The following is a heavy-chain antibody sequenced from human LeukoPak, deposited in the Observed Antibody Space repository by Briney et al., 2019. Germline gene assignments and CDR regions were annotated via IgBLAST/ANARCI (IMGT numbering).Heavy chain of an antibody. CDR3: ARDMGSIVGATIFDY. V-gene: IGHV3-30*04. Sequence: GGSLRLSCAASGFTFSSYAMHWVRQAPGKGLEWVAVISYDGSNKYYADSVKGRFTISRDNSKNTLYLQMNSLRAEDTAVYYCARDMGSIVGATIFDYRGQGTLVTVSS. J-gene: IGHJ4*02. CDR1: GFTFSSYA. CDR2: ISYDGSNK. D-gene: IGHD1-26*01.